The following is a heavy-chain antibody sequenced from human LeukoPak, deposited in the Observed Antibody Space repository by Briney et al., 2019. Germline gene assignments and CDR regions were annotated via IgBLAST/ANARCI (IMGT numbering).Heavy chain of an antibody. Sequence: GRSLRLSCAASGFTFSSYGMHWVRQAPGKGLEWVAVISYDGSNKYYADSVKGRFTISRDNSKNTLYLQMNSLRAEDTAVYYCARELLPRDYYYYMDVWGKGTTVTVS. V-gene: IGHV3-30*03. CDR1: GFTFSSYG. D-gene: IGHD6-6*01. CDR3: ARELLPRDYYYYMDV. CDR2: ISYDGSNK. J-gene: IGHJ6*03.